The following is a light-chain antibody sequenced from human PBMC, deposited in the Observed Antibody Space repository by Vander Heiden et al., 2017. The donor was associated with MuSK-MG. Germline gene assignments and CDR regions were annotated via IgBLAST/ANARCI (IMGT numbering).Light chain of an antibody. J-gene: IGLJ1*01. Sequence: QPALTQPASVSASPGQSITISCTGTSSDVGGYNYVSWYQQHPGKAPKLMIYDVSNRPSGVSNRFSGSKSGNTASLTISGLQAEDEADYYCSSYTSSSTLVFGTGTKVTVL. CDR3: SSYTSSSTLV. V-gene: IGLV2-14*03. CDR2: DVS. CDR1: SSDVGGYNY.